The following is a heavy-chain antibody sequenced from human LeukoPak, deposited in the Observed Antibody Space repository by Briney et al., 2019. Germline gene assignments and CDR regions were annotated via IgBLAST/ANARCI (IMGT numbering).Heavy chain of an antibody. Sequence: GGSLRLSCAASGFTFSSYSMNWVRQAPGKGLEWVSSISSSSSYIYYADSVKGRFTISRDNAKNSLYLQMNSLRAEDTAVYYCARSWTGYYTFDYWGQGTLVTVSS. D-gene: IGHD3/OR15-3a*01. V-gene: IGHV3-21*01. CDR3: ARSWTGYYTFDY. CDR2: ISSSSSYI. CDR1: GFTFSSYS. J-gene: IGHJ4*02.